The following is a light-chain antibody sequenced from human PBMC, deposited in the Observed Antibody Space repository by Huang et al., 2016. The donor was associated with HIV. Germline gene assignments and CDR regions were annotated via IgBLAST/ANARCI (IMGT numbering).Light chain of an antibody. Sequence: DIVMTQSPDSLAVSLGERATINCESSQSVLYSSNNRNCLGWYQQKPGQPPKLLIYWASTREAGVPDRFSVSGSGTDFTLTSNSLQAEDVAVYYCQQYYSTRKTFGQGTKLEIK. V-gene: IGKV4-1*01. CDR1: QSVLYSSNNRNC. J-gene: IGKJ2*01. CDR3: QQYYSTRKT. CDR2: WAS.